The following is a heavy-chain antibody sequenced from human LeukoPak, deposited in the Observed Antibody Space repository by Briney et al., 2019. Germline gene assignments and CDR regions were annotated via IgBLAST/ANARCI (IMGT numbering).Heavy chain of an antibody. J-gene: IGHJ3*02. CDR1: GGSISSYY. Sequence: SETLTHTCPVSGGSISSYYWSWIRQPPGKGLEWIAYIYYSGSTNYNPSLKSRVTISVDTSKNQFSLKLSSVTAADTAVYYCARAPGSYYVPGAFDIWGEATMATVPS. CDR3: ARAPGSYYVPGAFDI. V-gene: IGHV4-59*01. D-gene: IGHD3-10*02. CDR2: IYYSGST.